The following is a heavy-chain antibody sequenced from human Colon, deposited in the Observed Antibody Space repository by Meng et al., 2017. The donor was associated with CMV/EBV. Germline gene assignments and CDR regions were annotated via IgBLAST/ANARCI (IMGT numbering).Heavy chain of an antibody. J-gene: IGHJ4*02. D-gene: IGHD3-22*01. CDR2: INPNSGGT. CDR1: EDTFTGYY. CDR3: ARDCYPGDRRGSFDY. V-gene: IGHV1-2*02. Sequence: QVEPVQSGAEGKQPGAAVKGGCKASEDTFTGYYMHCVRQARGQGLAWMGWINPNSGGTNYAQKFQGRVTMTRDTSITTAYKELSRLRSDDTAVYYCARDCYPGDRRGSFDYWGQGTLVTVSS.